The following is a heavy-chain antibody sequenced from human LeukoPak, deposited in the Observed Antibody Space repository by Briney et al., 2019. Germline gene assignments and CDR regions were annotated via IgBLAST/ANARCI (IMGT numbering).Heavy chain of an antibody. J-gene: IGHJ5*02. Sequence: GGSLRLSCAASGFTFRSYWMSWVRQAPGKGLEWVANINQGGSVKYYVDSVKGRFTISRDDAKNSLYVQMNSLRAEDTAVYYCARGPSQQWLVPWGQGTLVTVSS. D-gene: IGHD6-19*01. V-gene: IGHV3-7*01. CDR2: INQGGSVK. CDR3: ARGPSQQWLVP. CDR1: GFTFRSYW.